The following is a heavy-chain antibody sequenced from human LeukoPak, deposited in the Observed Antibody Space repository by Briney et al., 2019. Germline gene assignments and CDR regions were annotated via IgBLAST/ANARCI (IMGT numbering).Heavy chain of an antibody. CDR1: GGSFSGYY. V-gene: IGHV4-34*01. D-gene: IGHD6-13*01. CDR2: INHSGST. Sequence: SETLSLTCAVYGGSFSGYYWSWIRQPPGKGLEWIGEINHSGSTNYNPSLKSRVTISVDTSKNQFSLKLSSVTAADTAVYYCARMAAAGYYYYYGMDVWGQGTTVTVSS. CDR3: ARMAAAGYYYYYGMDV. J-gene: IGHJ6*02.